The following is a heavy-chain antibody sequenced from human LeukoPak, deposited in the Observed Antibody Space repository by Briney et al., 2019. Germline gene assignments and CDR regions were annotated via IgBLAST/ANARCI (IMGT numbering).Heavy chain of an antibody. CDR2: ISSGSGTV. D-gene: IGHD1/OR15-1a*01. CDR3: ASLSNTDKDDY. J-gene: IGHJ4*02. Sequence: GGSLRLSCSASGFTFSTYSMNWVRLAPGKGLEWVSYISSGSGTVYYADSVKGRFTISRDNAKNSLYLQMNSLRAEDTAVYYCASLSNTDKDDYWGQGTLVTVSS. V-gene: IGHV3-48*01. CDR1: GFTFSTYS.